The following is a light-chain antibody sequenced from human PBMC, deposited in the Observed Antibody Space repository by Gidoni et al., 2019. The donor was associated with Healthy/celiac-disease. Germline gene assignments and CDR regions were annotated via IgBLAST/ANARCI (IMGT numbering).Light chain of an antibody. Sequence: SAPSSPAAVSGSPVTSTTISCTGTSSDVGGYHYVSWYQQHPGKAPKLMIHEVSNRPSGVSIRFSGSKSGNTASLTISGLQAEDEADYDCSSYTSSSTPVVFGGGTKL. J-gene: IGLJ2*01. CDR1: SSDVGGYHY. CDR2: EVS. V-gene: IGLV2-14*01. CDR3: SSYTSSSTPVV.